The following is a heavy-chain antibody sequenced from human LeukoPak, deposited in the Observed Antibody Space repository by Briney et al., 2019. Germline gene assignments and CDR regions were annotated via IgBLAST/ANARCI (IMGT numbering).Heavy chain of an antibody. CDR3: ARDMFRGAPDYFDY. D-gene: IGHD3-10*01. CDR2: IAYDGTIK. Sequence: GGSLRLSCAASGFTISSYPMHWVRQAPGKGLEWVAVIAYDGTIKLHSDSVKGRFTISRDDSKNMLFLQMNGLRAEDTAVYYCARDMFRGAPDYFDYWGQGTLVTVSS. V-gene: IGHV3-30*01. CDR1: GFTISSYP. J-gene: IGHJ4*02.